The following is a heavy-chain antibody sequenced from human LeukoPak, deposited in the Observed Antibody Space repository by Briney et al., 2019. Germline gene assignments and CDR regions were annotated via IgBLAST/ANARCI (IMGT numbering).Heavy chain of an antibody. CDR3: AGATDTDAFDI. CDR1: GYTFTSYD. Sequence: GASVKVSCKASGYTFTSYDINWVRQATGQGLEWMGWMNPNSGNTGYAQKFQGGVTMTRNTSISTAYMELSSLRSEDTAVYYCAGATDTDAFDIWGQGTMVTVSS. J-gene: IGHJ3*02. V-gene: IGHV1-8*01. CDR2: MNPNSGNT. D-gene: IGHD5-18*01.